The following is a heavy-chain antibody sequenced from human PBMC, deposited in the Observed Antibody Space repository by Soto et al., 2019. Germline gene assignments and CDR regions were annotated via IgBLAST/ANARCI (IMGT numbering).Heavy chain of an antibody. D-gene: IGHD2-2*01. Sequence: GASVKVSCKASGGTFSSYTISWVRQAPGQGLEWMGRIIPILGIANYAQKFQGRVTITADKSTSTAYMELSSLRSEDTAVYYCARDGGVVPAAFYFDYWGQGTLVTVSS. V-gene: IGHV1-69*04. CDR3: ARDGGVVPAAFYFDY. CDR2: IIPILGIA. CDR1: GGTFSSYT. J-gene: IGHJ4*02.